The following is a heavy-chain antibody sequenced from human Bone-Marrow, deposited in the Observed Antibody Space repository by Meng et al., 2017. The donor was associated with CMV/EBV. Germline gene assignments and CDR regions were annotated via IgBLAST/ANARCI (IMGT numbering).Heavy chain of an antibody. CDR3: ARGGAGTDGMDV. J-gene: IGHJ6*02. D-gene: IGHD6-13*01. CDR1: GFTFSSYS. V-gene: IGHV3-21*01. Sequence: GESLKISCAASGFTFSSYSMNWVRQVPGKGLEWVSSISSSSSYIYYADSVKGRFTISRDNAKNSLYLQMNSLRAEDTAVYYCARGGAGTDGMDVWGQGTTVTVSS. CDR2: ISSSSSYI.